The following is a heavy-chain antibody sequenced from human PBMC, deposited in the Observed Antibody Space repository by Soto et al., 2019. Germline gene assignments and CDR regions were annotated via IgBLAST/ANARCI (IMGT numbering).Heavy chain of an antibody. D-gene: IGHD3-9*01. CDR2: IYWNDDK. J-gene: IGHJ4*02. CDR1: GFSLSTSGVG. Sequence: SGPTLVNPTHTRTLTCTFSGFSLSTSGVGVGWIRQPPGKALEWLALIYWNDDKRYSPSLKSRLTITKDTSKNQVVLTMTNMDPVDTATYYCAHSALNYDILTGYPFDYWGQGTLVTVSS. V-gene: IGHV2-5*01. CDR3: AHSALNYDILTGYPFDY.